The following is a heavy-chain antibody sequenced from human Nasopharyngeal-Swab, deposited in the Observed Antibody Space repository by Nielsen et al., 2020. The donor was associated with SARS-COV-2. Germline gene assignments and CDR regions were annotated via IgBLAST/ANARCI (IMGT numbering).Heavy chain of an antibody. Sequence: RQAPGKGLEWIGEINHSGSTNYNPSLKSRVTISVDTSKNQFSLKLSSVTAADTAVYYCARGVRYYDFWSGYYTYNWFDPWGQGTLVTVSS. CDR2: INHSGST. CDR3: ARGVRYYDFWSGYYTYNWFDP. D-gene: IGHD3-3*01. V-gene: IGHV4-34*01. J-gene: IGHJ5*02.